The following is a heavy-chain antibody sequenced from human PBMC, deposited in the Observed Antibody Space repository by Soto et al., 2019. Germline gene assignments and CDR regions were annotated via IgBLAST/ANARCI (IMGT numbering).Heavy chain of an antibody. CDR1: GGSISSGGYY. CDR2: IYYSGST. Sequence: SETLSLTCTVSGGSISSGGYYWSWIRQHPGKGLEWIGYIYYSGSTYYNPSLKSRVTISVDTSKNQFSLKLSSVTAADTAVYYCARNVGESVLRFLEWSPTYMDVWGKGTTVTVSS. D-gene: IGHD3-3*01. CDR3: ARNVGESVLRFLEWSPTYMDV. V-gene: IGHV4-31*03. J-gene: IGHJ6*03.